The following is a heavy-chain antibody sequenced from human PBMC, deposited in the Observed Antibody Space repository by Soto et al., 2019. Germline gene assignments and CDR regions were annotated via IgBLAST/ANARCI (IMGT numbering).Heavy chain of an antibody. CDR3: GKVLIGATRHTDVDS. Sequence: SETLSLTCTVSGVSLNSGHYYWVWIRQSPGKGLAWIASIYYDESTYYNPSLKSRVTISTDKPKNQFSLTLKSVTAADTAVYYCGKVLIGATRHTDVDSWGQGXLVTVYS. CDR1: GVSLNSGHYY. D-gene: IGHD2-15*01. CDR2: IYYDEST. J-gene: IGHJ4*02. V-gene: IGHV4-39*01.